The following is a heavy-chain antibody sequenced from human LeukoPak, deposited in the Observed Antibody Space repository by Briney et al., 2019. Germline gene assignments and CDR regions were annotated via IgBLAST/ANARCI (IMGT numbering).Heavy chain of an antibody. Sequence: PGGSLRLSCAASGFTFSDYYMSWIRQASGKGLEWVSYISSSGSTIYYADSVKGRFTISRDNAKNSLYLQMNSLGPEDTAVYYCARDPYSGNYGNYYYYYMDVWGKGTTVTISS. CDR2: ISSSGSTI. J-gene: IGHJ6*03. D-gene: IGHD1-26*01. V-gene: IGHV3-11*04. CDR1: GFTFSDYY. CDR3: ARDPYSGNYGNYYYYYMDV.